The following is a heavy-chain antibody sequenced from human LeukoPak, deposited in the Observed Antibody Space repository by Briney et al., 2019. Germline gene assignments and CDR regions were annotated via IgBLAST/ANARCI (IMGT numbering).Heavy chain of an antibody. D-gene: IGHD1-1*01. CDR2: INHRGDT. Sequence: KPSATLSLTCAVYGGSFSAYYWSWIRPSPGKGLEWIAEINHRGDTNYNPSVKSRVSISVDTSKNQFSLKVTSLTAADTAVYYCARGPTISETGYFDYWGQGTLVTVSS. CDR1: GGSFSAYY. V-gene: IGHV4-34*01. J-gene: IGHJ4*03. CDR3: ARGPTISETGYFDY.